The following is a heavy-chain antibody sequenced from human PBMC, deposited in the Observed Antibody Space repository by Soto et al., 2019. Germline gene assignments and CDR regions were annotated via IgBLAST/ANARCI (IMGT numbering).Heavy chain of an antibody. D-gene: IGHD3-16*02. J-gene: IGHJ4*02. CDR3: ARYRFTATWSKFDY. CDR1: GVFIARDAYY. Sequence: SGTLSLTCGVSGVFIARDAYYWGWIRPHPGKGLEWIGYVSHRGNTYYNPSLKSRLTISLDTSKNQFYLHLTSVTAADTAVYYCARYRFTATWSKFDYWGQGTQVTVSS. CDR2: VSHRGNT. V-gene: IGHV4-31*11.